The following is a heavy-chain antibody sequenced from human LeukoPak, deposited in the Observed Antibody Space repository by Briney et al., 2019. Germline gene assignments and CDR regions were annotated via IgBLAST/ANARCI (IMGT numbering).Heavy chain of an antibody. Sequence: PGGSLRLSCAASGFTFSSYAMHWVRQAPGKGLEWVAVISYDGSNKYYADSVKGRFTISRDNSKNTLYLQMNSLRAEDTAVYYCARGDHVRIYAESAFDIWGQGTMVTVSS. CDR2: ISYDGSNK. V-gene: IGHV3-30*04. D-gene: IGHD3-3*01. J-gene: IGHJ3*02. CDR1: GFTFSSYA. CDR3: ARGDHVRIYAESAFDI.